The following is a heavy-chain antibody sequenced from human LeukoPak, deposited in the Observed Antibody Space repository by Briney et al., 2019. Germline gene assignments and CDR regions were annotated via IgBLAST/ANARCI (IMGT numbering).Heavy chain of an antibody. V-gene: IGHV3-66*01. Sequence: PGGSLRLSCAASGFTFSSYAMHWVRQAPGKGLEWVSVIYSGGSTYYADSVKGRFTISRDNSKNTLYLQMNSLRAEDTAVYYCAREDIVVVPAAIRDYYYYGMDVWGQGTTVTVSS. CDR1: GFTFSSYA. CDR2: IYSGGST. J-gene: IGHJ6*02. CDR3: AREDIVVVPAAIRDYYYYGMDV. D-gene: IGHD2-2*02.